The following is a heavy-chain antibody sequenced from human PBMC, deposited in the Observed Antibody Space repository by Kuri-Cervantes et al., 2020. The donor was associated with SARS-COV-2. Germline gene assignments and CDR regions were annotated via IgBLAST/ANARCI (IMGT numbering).Heavy chain of an antibody. Sequence: GESLKISCEVSGFLFSASAIHWVRQASGKGLEWVGRVRGKANNYATAYAASVKGRFTISRDDSKSIAYLQMNSLKTEDTAVYYCTSNDFWSGYYHDYWGQGTLVTVSS. D-gene: IGHD3-3*01. J-gene: IGHJ4*02. V-gene: IGHV3-73*01. CDR1: GFLFSASA. CDR3: TSNDFWSGYYHDY. CDR2: VRGKANNYAT.